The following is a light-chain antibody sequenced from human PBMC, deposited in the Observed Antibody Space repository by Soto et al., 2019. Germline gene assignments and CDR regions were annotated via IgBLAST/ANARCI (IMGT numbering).Light chain of an antibody. Sequence: QSVLTQPRSVSGSPGQSVTISCTGTSNDVGRYNYVSWYQQHPGKAPQLMIYDVNKRPSGVPDRFSGSKSGNTASLTISGLQAEDEADFHCCSYAGSHTYVFGTGTKFTVL. J-gene: IGLJ1*01. V-gene: IGLV2-11*01. CDR2: DVN. CDR1: SNDVGRYNY. CDR3: CSYAGSHTYV.